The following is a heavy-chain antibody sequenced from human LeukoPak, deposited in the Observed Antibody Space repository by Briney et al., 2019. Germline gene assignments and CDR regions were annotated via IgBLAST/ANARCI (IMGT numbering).Heavy chain of an antibody. J-gene: IGHJ4*02. CDR2: IYYSGST. Sequence: SETLSLTCAVSGYSISSGYYWGWIRQPPGKGLEWIGYIYYSGSTNYNPSLKSRVTISVDTSKNQFSLKLSSVTAADTAVYYCARDGRGYSYGYDYWGQGTLVTVSS. CDR1: GYSISSGYY. D-gene: IGHD5-18*01. CDR3: ARDGRGYSYGYDY. V-gene: IGHV4-61*01.